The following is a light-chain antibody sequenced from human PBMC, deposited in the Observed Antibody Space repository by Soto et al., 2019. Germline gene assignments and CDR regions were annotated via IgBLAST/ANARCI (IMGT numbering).Light chain of an antibody. CDR1: QSISSN. J-gene: IGKJ1*01. Sequence: EIVMTQSPATLSVSPGEGATLSCRASQSISSNLAWYQQKPGQAPRLLIYGASTSATGIPARFSGSGSGTEFTLTISSLQSEDFAVYYCQQYNNWPPWTFGQGTKVDIK. CDR3: QQYNNWPPWT. CDR2: GAS. V-gene: IGKV3-15*01.